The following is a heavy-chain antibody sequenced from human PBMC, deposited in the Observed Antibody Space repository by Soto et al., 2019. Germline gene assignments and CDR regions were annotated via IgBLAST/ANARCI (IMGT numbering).Heavy chain of an antibody. Sequence: PGESLRISCKGSGYSFTSYWIGWVRQMPRKGLEWMGIIYPGDSDTRYSPSFQGQVTISADKSISTAYLQWSSLKASDTAMYYCARLGSSSSYYYYGMDVWGQGTTVTVSS. CDR3: ARLGSSSSYYYYGMDV. CDR1: GYSFTSYW. V-gene: IGHV5-51*01. J-gene: IGHJ6*02. CDR2: IYPGDSDT. D-gene: IGHD6-6*01.